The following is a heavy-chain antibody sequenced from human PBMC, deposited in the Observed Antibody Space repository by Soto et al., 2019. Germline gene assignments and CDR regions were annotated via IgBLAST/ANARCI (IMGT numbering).Heavy chain of an antibody. CDR1: GYTFTNYW. D-gene: IGHD2-15*01. CDR3: ARGISTYYLYALDV. CDR2: IYPADSDS. V-gene: IGHV5-51*01. Sequence: GESLKISCQTSGYTFTNYWIGWVRQVPGKGLEWMGIIYPADSDSRYSPSFQGRVAISADKSTSTAYLRWSSLEASDTAIYYCARGISTYYLYALDVWGQGTTVTVSS. J-gene: IGHJ6*02.